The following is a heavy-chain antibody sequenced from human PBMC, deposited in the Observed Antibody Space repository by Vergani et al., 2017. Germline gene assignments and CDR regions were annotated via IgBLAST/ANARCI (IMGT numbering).Heavy chain of an antibody. CDR2: ISGGSVAI. Sequence: EVQLVESGGGLVQPGGSLRLSCVASGFTFRPYTMTWVRQGPGKGLEWLSYISGGSVAINYADSVKGRFTISRDNAKNSLYLQMNSMRAEDTAVYYCSKERDGSNYGFDYWGRGTLVTVSS. V-gene: IGHV3-48*01. D-gene: IGHD4-11*01. CDR1: GFTFRPYT. CDR3: SKERDGSNYGFDY. J-gene: IGHJ4*02.